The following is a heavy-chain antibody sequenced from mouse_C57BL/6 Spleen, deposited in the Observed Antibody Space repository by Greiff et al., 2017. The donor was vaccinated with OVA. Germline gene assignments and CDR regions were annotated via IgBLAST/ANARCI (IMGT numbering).Heavy chain of an antibody. CDR1: GYSITSGYY. CDR3: ARDSPYDYDDYAMDY. CDR2: ISYDGSN. J-gene: IGHJ4*01. Sequence: EVKLQESGPGLVKPSQSLSLTCSVTGYSITSGYYWNWIRQFPGNKLEWMGYISYDGSNNYNPSLKNRISITRDTSKNQFFLKLNSVTTEDTATYYCARDSPYDYDDYAMDYWGQGTSVTVSS. V-gene: IGHV3-6*01. D-gene: IGHD2-4*01.